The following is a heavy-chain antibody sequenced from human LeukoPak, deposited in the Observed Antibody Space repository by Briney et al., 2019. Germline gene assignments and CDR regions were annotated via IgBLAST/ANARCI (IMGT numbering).Heavy chain of an antibody. CDR1: GDSISSSTYY. CDR2: IYYSGST. Sequence: PSETLSLTCTVSGDSISSSTYYWDWIRQPPGKGLEWIGSIYYSGSTHYNSSLKSRVTVSVDTSKNQFSLKLSSVTAADTAVYYCARHWAYDLINVHPGDCWGQGTLVTVSS. CDR3: ARHWAYDLINVHPGDC. D-gene: IGHD3-22*01. V-gene: IGHV4-39*01. J-gene: IGHJ4*02.